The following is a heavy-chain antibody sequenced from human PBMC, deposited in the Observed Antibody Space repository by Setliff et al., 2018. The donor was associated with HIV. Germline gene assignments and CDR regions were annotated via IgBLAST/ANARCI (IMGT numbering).Heavy chain of an antibody. CDR2: MNPDGSNT. J-gene: IGHJ3*02. Sequence: PGESLKNSCKGSGYSFITYWIGWVRQRPGKGLEWMGIMNPDGSNTRYSPSFQGQVTISVDESISTAYLQWSSLKASDTAFYYCARFYGSYDVGGFDIWGQGTKVTVSS. CDR1: GYSFITYW. D-gene: IGHD3-16*01. V-gene: IGHV5-51*01. CDR3: ARFYGSYDVGGFDI.